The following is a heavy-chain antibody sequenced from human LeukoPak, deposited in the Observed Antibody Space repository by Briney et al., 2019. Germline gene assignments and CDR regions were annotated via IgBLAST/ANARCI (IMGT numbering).Heavy chain of an antibody. CDR1: GYTFTSYG. Sequence: GASVKVSCKASGYTFTSYGISWVRQAPGQRLEWMGWINAYNGNTNYAQKLQGRVTMTTDTSTSTAYMELRSLRSDDTAVYYCARLKHDYGDYLDDYWGQGTLVTVSS. CDR3: ARLKHDYGDYLDDY. CDR2: INAYNGNT. V-gene: IGHV1-18*01. J-gene: IGHJ4*02. D-gene: IGHD4-17*01.